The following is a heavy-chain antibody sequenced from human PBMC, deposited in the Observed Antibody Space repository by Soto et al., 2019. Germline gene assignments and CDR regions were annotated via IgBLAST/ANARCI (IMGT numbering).Heavy chain of an antibody. D-gene: IGHD2-2*01. CDR1: GGTFSSYA. V-gene: IGHV1-69*13. Sequence: ASVKVSCKASGGTFSSYAISWVRQAPGQGLEWMGGIIPIFGTANYAQKFQGRVTITADESTSTAYMELSSLRSEDTAVYYCAGTPRYCSSTSCFGGTAYWGQGTLVTVSS. CDR2: IIPIFGTA. CDR3: AGTPRYCSSTSCFGGTAY. J-gene: IGHJ4*02.